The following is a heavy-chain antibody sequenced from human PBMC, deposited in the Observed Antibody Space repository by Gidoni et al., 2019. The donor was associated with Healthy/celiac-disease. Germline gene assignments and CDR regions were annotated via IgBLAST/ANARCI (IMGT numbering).Heavy chain of an antibody. Sequence: EVQLVESGGGLVQPGGSLRLSCAASGFPFSSYDMHWVRQATGKGLEWVSAIGTAGDTYYPGSVKGRFTISRENAKNSLYLQMNSLRAGDTAVYYCARAEAAAGKQHAFDIWGQGTMVTVSS. V-gene: IGHV3-13*01. J-gene: IGHJ3*02. CDR2: IGTAGDT. D-gene: IGHD6-13*01. CDR3: ARAEAAAGKQHAFDI. CDR1: GFPFSSYD.